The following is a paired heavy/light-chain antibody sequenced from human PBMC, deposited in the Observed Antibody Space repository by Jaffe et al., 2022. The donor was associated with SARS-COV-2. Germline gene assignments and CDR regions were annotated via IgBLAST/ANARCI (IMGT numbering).Heavy chain of an antibody. CDR1: GFTFKMFA. V-gene: IGHV3-30*03. Sequence: QMQLVESGGGVVQPGRSLGLSCAASGFTFKMFAMHWVRQAPGKGLEWVAVISNDGININYAESVKGRFTISRDNSKNTVSLLMNNLRVEDTAMYFCARDIHFSSGWVWGQGTPVTVSS. CDR2: ISNDGINI. J-gene: IGHJ1*01. D-gene: IGHD6-19*01. CDR3: ARDIHFSSGWV.
Light chain of an antibody. CDR1: GVYKSHA. CDR3: QTWDSGIYV. J-gene: IGLJ1*01. V-gene: IGLV4-69*02. CDR2: VNSDGYE. Sequence: QLVVTQSPSASAALGASVKITCSLSGVYKSHAIAWHQQQPEKGPRFLMKVNSDGYENKGDGIPDRFSGSSSGAERYLTISNLHPEDEADYYCQTWDSGIYVFGSGTKVTV.